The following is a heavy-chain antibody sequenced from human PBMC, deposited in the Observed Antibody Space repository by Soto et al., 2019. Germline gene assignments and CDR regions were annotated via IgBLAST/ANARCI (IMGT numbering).Heavy chain of an antibody. CDR1: RFTFSSYS. V-gene: IGHV3-23*01. J-gene: IGHJ5*02. CDR3: AKGSPGDLVAATLSWVDR. Sequence: GGSLRLSCAASRFTFSSYSMSWVRQAPGKGLEWVSAISGRGGSTYYADSVKGRFTISRDNSKNTLYLQMNSLRAEDTAVYYCAKGSPGDLVAATLSWVDRWGQGTLVT. CDR2: ISGRGGST. D-gene: IGHD2-15*01.